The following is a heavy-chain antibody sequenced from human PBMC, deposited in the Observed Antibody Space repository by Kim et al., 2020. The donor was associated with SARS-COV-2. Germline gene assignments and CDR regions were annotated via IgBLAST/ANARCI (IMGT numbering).Heavy chain of an antibody. CDR2: ISYDGSKN. D-gene: IGHD3-10*01. V-gene: IGHV3-30*18. Sequence: GGSLRLSCAVSGFTFSTYGMYWVRQAPGKGLEWVAGISYDGSKNYYADSVKGRFSISRDNSNNTLFLQMNSLRAEDTAVYFCAKNVLHGVNYYYYGMDVWGKGNTVTVSS. CDR1: GFTFSTYG. J-gene: IGHJ6*04. CDR3: AKNVLHGVNYYYYGMDV.